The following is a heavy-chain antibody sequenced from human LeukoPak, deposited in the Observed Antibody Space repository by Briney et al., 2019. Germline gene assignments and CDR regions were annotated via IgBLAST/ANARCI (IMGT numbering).Heavy chain of an antibody. J-gene: IGHJ4*02. CDR3: ARGYYDSSGYYVHYYFDY. Sequence: GSLRLSCVASGFTFSDYYMGWIRQPPGKGLEYIGSIYHSGSTYYNPSLKSRVTISVDTSKNQFSLKLSSVTAADTAVYYCARGYYDSSGYYVHYYFDYWGQGTLVTVSS. D-gene: IGHD3-22*01. CDR2: IYHSGST. CDR1: GFTFSDYY. V-gene: IGHV4-38-2*01.